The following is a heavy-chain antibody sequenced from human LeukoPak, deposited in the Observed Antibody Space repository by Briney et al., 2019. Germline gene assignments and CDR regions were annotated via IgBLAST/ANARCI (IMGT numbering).Heavy chain of an antibody. D-gene: IGHD2-2*01. J-gene: IGHJ6*03. Sequence: GESLKISCKASGYSFSNYRIAWVRQMPGKGLEWMGSIYPTDSETRFTPSFQGQVTLSVDKSITTAYLQWDSLKASDTAMYFCARLGVPTPYQYFYYTDVWGKGTTVTISS. V-gene: IGHV5-51*01. CDR1: GYSFSNYR. CDR2: IYPTDSET. CDR3: ARLGVPTPYQYFYYTDV.